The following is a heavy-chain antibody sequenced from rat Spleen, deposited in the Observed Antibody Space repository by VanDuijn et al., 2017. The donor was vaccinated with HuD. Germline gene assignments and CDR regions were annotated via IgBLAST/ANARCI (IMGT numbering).Heavy chain of an antibody. J-gene: IGHJ3*01. CDR3: TRLYYSNWFAY. V-gene: IGHV5-29*01. CDR1: GFTFSDYY. CDR2: ITYDGSNT. Sequence: EVKLVESDGGLVQPGRSLKLSCVASGFTFSDYYMAWVRQAPTKGLEWVATITYDGSNTYYRDSVRGRFTISRDNAKSTLYLQMDSLRSEDTATYYCTRLYYSNWFAYWGQGTLVAVSS. D-gene: IGHD1-1*01.